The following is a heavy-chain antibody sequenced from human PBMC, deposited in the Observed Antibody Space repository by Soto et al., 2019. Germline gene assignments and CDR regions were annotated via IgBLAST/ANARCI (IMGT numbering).Heavy chain of an antibody. Sequence: QVQLVESGGGLVKPGGSLRLSCAASGFTIGDSFMSWIRQARGKGLEWMLDITSDDTIYSAGSVKGRFTISRDNAKNSLFLQMNSLTADDTAVYYCARVGVGTAVPSWGLYDTYYYMDVWGKGSTVTVSS. D-gene: IGHD2-21*02. CDR2: ITSDDTI. CDR1: GFTIGDSF. J-gene: IGHJ6*03. V-gene: IGHV3-11*01. CDR3: ARVGVGTAVPSWGLYDTYYYMDV.